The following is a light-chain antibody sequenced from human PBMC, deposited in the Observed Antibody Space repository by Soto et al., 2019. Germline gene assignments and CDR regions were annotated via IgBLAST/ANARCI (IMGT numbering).Light chain of an antibody. CDR1: NSNIESNY. J-gene: IGLJ3*02. Sequence: QSVLTQPPSASGTPGQRVTISCSGSNSNIESNYVYWYQQVPGTSPKLLIYTNDQRPSGGPDRFSASKSGTSASLAISGLRSEDEADYFCSATDDSLGGPAFGGGTKLTVL. CDR3: SATDDSLGGPA. CDR2: TND. V-gene: IGLV1-47*02.